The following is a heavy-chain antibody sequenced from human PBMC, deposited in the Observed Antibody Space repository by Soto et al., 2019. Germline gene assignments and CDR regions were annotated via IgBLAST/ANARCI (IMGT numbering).Heavy chain of an antibody. CDR3: AKDRSVVNPFSHYYYGMDV. J-gene: IGHJ6*02. V-gene: IGHV3-30*18. Sequence: PGGSLRLSCAASGFTFSSYGMHWVRQAPGKGLEWVAVISYDGSNKYYADSVKGRFTISRDNSKNTLYLQMNSLRAEDTAVYYCAKDRSVVNPFSHYYYGMDVWGQGTTVTVSS. CDR1: GFTFSSYG. D-gene: IGHD6-6*01. CDR2: ISYDGSNK.